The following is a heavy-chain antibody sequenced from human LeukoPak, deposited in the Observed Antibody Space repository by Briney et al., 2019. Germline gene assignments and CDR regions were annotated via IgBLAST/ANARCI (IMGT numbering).Heavy chain of an antibody. CDR2: IYYSGST. V-gene: IGHV4-59*01. J-gene: IGHJ6*03. CDR3: ARVEEGYGSGRRENYYYYYMDV. D-gene: IGHD3-10*01. CDR1: GGSISSYY. Sequence: SETLSLTCTVSGGSISSYYWSWIRQPPGKGLEWIGYIYYSGSTNYNPSLKSRVTISVDTSKNQFSLKLRSVTAADTAVYYCARVEEGYGSGRRENYYYYYMDVWGKGTTVTISS.